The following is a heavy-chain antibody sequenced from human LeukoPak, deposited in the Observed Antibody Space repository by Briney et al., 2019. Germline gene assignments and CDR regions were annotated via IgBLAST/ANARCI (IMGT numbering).Heavy chain of an antibody. D-gene: IGHD1-1*01. CDR3: ARDQGTSTTAPKRKGRFDP. J-gene: IGHJ5*02. Sequence: GGSLRLSCAASGFTFSSHGMHWVRQAPGKGLEWVALIWYDGSNKEYADSVKGRFTISRDNSKNTLYMQMDSLRDEDTAVYYCARDQGTSTTAPKRKGRFDPWGQGTLVTVSS. V-gene: IGHV3-33*01. CDR2: IWYDGSNK. CDR1: GFTFSSHG.